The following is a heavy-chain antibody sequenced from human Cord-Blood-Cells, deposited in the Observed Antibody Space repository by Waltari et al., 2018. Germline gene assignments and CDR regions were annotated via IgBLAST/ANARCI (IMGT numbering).Heavy chain of an antibody. D-gene: IGHD3-3*01. J-gene: IGHJ6*02. CDR2: TYHSGST. V-gene: IGHV4-38-2*02. CDR3: ARDAGQREWLLYYYYGMDV. CDR1: GYSISSGYY. Sequence: QVQLQESGPGLVKPSETLSLTCTVSGYSISSGYYWGWIRQPPGQGLEWIGSTYHSGSTYYNPSLKSRVTISVDTSKNQFSLKLSSVTAADTAVYYCARDAGQREWLLYYYYGMDVWGQGTTVTVSS.